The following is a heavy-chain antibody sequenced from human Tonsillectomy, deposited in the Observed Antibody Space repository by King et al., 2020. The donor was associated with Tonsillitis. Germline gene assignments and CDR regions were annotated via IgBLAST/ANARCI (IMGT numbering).Heavy chain of an antibody. CDR1: GFTFGDYW. Sequence: VQLVESGGGLVQPGGSLRLSCAASGFTFGDYWMSWVRQAPGKGLEWVANIKKDGTEKYYVDSVKGRFTISRDNAKNSLYLQINSLRAEDTAVYYCTRVSTWGGIKYCFDYWGQGILVTVSS. V-gene: IGHV3-7*01. J-gene: IGHJ4*02. D-gene: IGHD1-26*01. CDR2: IKKDGTEK. CDR3: TRVSTWGGIKYCFDY.